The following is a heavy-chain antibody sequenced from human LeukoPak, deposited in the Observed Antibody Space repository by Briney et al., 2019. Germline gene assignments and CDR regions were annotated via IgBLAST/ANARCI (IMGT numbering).Heavy chain of an antibody. J-gene: IGHJ4*02. CDR3: ARESGNYYGSGSYYPFDY. CDR2: IREKANGYAT. Sequence: PGGSLRLSCAASGFTFSVPAMHWVRQASGKGLEWVGRIREKANGYATAYAASVKGRFTVSRDDSKNTAYLQMNSLRAEDTAVYYCARESGNYYGSGSYYPFDYWGQGTLVTVSS. CDR1: GFTFSVPA. V-gene: IGHV3-73*01. D-gene: IGHD3-10*01.